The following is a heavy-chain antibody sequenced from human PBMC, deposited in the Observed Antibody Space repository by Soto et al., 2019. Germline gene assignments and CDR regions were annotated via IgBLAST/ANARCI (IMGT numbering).Heavy chain of an antibody. Sequence: ASVKVSCKASGYTFTSYYMHWVRQAPGQRHERKGIINPSGGSTSYAQKFQGRVTMTRDTSTSTVYMELSSLRSEDTAVYYCARDQYQLLPNVYYYYYYMDVWGKGTMVTVSS. J-gene: IGHJ6*03. D-gene: IGHD2-2*01. CDR3: ARDQYQLLPNVYYYYYYMDV. CDR2: INPSGGST. CDR1: GYTFTSYY. V-gene: IGHV1-46*03.